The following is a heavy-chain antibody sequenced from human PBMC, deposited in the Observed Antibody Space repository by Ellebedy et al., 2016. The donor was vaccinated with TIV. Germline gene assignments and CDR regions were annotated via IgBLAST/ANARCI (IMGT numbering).Heavy chain of an antibody. Sequence: SETLSLXCTVSGGSISSSSYYWGWIRQPPGKGLEWIGSIYYSGSTYYNPSLKSRVTISVDTSKNQFSLKLSSVTAADTAVYYCARVRGYSYGNNAFDIWGQGTMVTVSS. CDR3: ARVRGYSYGNNAFDI. J-gene: IGHJ3*02. D-gene: IGHD5-18*01. V-gene: IGHV4-39*01. CDR1: GGSISSSSYY. CDR2: IYYSGST.